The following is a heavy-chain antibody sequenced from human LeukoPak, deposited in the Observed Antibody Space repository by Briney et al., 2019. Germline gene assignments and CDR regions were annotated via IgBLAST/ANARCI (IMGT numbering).Heavy chain of an antibody. CDR1: GGIFSSYA. D-gene: IGHD5-24*01. V-gene: IGHV1-69*13. CDR2: IIPIFGTA. Sequence: SVKVSCKASGGIFSSYAISWVRQAPGQGLEWMGGIIPIFGTANYAQKFQGRVTITADESTSTAYMELSSLRSEDTAVYYCARTLEMATTMCYFDYWGQGALVTVSS. CDR3: ARTLEMATTMCYFDY. J-gene: IGHJ4*02.